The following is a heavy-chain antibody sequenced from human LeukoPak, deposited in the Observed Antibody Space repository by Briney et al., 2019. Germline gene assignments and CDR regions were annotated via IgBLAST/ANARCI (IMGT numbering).Heavy chain of an antibody. J-gene: IGHJ3*01. V-gene: IGHV1-18*01. CDR2: ISAYNGNT. Sequence: ASVKVSCKASGYTFTSYGISWVRQAPGQGLEWMGWISAYNGNTNYAQKLQGRVTMTTDTSTSTAYMEPRSLRSDDTAVYYCARAMNDYGDFVDVFDVWGQGTLVTVNS. CDR3: ARAMNDYGDFVDVFDV. CDR1: GYTFTSYG. D-gene: IGHD4-17*01.